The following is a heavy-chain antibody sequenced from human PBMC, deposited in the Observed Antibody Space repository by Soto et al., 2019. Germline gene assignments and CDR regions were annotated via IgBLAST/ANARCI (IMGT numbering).Heavy chain of an antibody. Sequence: GGSLRLSCAASGFTFSSYGMHWVRQAPGKGLEWVAVISYDGSNKYYADSVKGRFTISRDNSKNTLYLQMNSLRAEDTAVYYCAKDVGLYSSSSYYYGMDVWGQGTTVTVSS. CDR3: AKDVGLYSSSSYYYGMDV. J-gene: IGHJ6*02. CDR2: ISYDGSNK. CDR1: GFTFSSYG. D-gene: IGHD6-6*01. V-gene: IGHV3-30*18.